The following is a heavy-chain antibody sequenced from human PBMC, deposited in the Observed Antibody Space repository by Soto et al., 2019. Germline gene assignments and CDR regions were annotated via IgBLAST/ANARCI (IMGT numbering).Heavy chain of an antibody. D-gene: IGHD4-17*01. CDR3: ARLMTTVTTYWFDP. CDR2: IYSGGST. J-gene: IGHJ5*02. V-gene: IGHV3-53*04. Sequence: GGSLRLSCAASGFTVSSNYMSWVRQAPGKGLEWVSVIYSGGSTYYADSVKGRFTISRHNSKNTLYLQMNSLRAEDTAVYYCARLMTTVTTYWFDPWGQGTLVTASP. CDR1: GFTVSSNY.